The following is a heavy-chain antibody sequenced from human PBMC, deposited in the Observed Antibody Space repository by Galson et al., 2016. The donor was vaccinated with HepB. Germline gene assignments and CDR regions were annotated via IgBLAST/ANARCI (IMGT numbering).Heavy chain of an antibody. CDR1: GFVFDDHA. D-gene: IGHD3-9*01. J-gene: IGHJ6*02. CDR2: ISWNSEII. CDR3: VKAQRYLDWSNFGLDV. Sequence: SLRLSCAASGFVFDDHAMHWVRLAPGKGLEWVSGISWNSEIIDYADSVKGRFTISRDKAKKIVYLQMNRLRAADTALYFCVKAQRYLDWSNFGLDVWGRGTTVTVSS. V-gene: IGHV3-9*01.